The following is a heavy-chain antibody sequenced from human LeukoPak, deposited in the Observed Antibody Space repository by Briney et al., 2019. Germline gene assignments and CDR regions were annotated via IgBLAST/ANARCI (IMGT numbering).Heavy chain of an antibody. CDR3: ARHGVATIPYFDY. CDR1: GYSFTSYW. Sequence: GESLKISCKGSGYSFTSYWIGWVRQMPGKGLAWMGIIYPGDSDTRYSPSFQGQVTISADKSISAAYLQWSSLKASDTAMYYCARHGVATIPYFDYWGQGTLVTVSS. D-gene: IGHD5-12*01. V-gene: IGHV5-51*01. J-gene: IGHJ4*02. CDR2: IYPGDSDT.